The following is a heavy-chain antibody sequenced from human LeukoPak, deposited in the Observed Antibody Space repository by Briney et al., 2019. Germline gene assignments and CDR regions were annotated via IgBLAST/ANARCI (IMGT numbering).Heavy chain of an antibody. CDR1: GGSISSGDYY. Sequence: SETLSLTCTVSGGSISSGDYYWSWIRQPPGEGLEWIGYIYYSGSTFYNPSLKSRITISIDTSKNQFSLKLSSVTAADTAVYYCAREPTTNDYWGQGTLVTVSS. CDR2: IYYSGST. J-gene: IGHJ4*02. D-gene: IGHD4-17*01. V-gene: IGHV4-30-4*01. CDR3: AREPTTNDY.